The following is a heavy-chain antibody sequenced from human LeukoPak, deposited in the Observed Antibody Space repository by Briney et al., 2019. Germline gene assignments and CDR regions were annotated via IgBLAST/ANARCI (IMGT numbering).Heavy chain of an antibody. D-gene: IGHD1-1*01. J-gene: IGHJ3*02. CDR3: ARLPDDCWWNDERDAFDI. V-gene: IGHV4-59*01. CDR2: IYYSGNT. Sequence: SETLSLTCTVSVGSISSYYWSWIRQPPGKGLEWIGYIYYSGNTKYNPSPKSRVPLPIKTSKSQFSLKLSSVTAADTAVYYCARLPDDCWWNDERDAFDIWGQGTMVTVSS. CDR1: VGSISSYY.